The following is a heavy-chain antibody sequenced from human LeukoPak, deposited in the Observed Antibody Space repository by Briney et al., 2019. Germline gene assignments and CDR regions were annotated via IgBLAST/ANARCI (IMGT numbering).Heavy chain of an antibody. D-gene: IGHD3-16*01. CDR3: AKDFQGGFDY. Sequence: GGSLRLSCAASGFTFSSYAMHWVRQAPGKGLEWVAVISYDGSNKYYADSVKGRFTISRDNSKNTLYLQMNSLRAEDTAVYYCAKDFQGGFDYWGQGTQVTVSS. CDR2: ISYDGSNK. CDR1: GFTFSSYA. J-gene: IGHJ4*02. V-gene: IGHV3-30-3*01.